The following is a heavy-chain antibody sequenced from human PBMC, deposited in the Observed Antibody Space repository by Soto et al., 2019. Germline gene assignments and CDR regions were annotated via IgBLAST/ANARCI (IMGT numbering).Heavy chain of an antibody. Sequence: LSLTCTVSGGSTSSDNYWSWIRQPPGKGLEWIGHIYYSGNTDYNPSLKSRLAISIDTSKNQFSLKLSSVTAADTAVYFCAREGGESSDGLYYFDSWGQGSLVTVSS. CDR2: IYYSGNT. CDR1: GGSTSSDNY. V-gene: IGHV4-30-4*01. CDR3: AREGGESSDGLYYFDS. D-gene: IGHD3-16*01. J-gene: IGHJ4*02.